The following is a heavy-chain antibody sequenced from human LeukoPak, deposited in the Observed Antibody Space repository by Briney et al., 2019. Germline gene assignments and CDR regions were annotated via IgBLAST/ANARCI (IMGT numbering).Heavy chain of an antibody. Sequence: SETLSLTCSASGASMNNYYWNWIRQPPGKGLEWIGFAHHSGTHYNPSLRSRVTASLDTSKNQVSLRLTSVTAADTAVYYCARWSEQVLAFDIWGQGTIVTVSS. CDR1: GASMNNYY. CDR3: ARWSEQVLAFDI. D-gene: IGHD1/OR15-1a*01. CDR2: AHHSGT. V-gene: IGHV4-59*01. J-gene: IGHJ3*02.